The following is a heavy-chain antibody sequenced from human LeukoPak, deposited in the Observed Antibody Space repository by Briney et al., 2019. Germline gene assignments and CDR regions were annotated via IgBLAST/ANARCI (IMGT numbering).Heavy chain of an antibody. CDR3: VRGPIDNAFDV. CDR2: VRYDGTSE. CDR1: GFPFSVYG. J-gene: IGHJ3*01. V-gene: IGHV3-30*02. Sequence: GGSLRLSCAASGFPFSVYGMHWVRQAPGKGLEWVALVRYDGTSEYYADSVKGRFTISRDNSKNTLHLQMNGLRADDTAVYYCVRGPIDNAFDVWGQGTVVIVSS. D-gene: IGHD1-26*01.